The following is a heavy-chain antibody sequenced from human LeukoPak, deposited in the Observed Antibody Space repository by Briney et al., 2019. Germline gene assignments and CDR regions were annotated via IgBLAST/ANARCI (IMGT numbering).Heavy chain of an antibody. V-gene: IGHV1-46*01. CDR2: INPSGGST. J-gene: IGHJ6*04. D-gene: IGHD2-15*01. CDR3: AREALYCSGGSCYSVRMDV. Sequence: ASVKVSCKASGYTFTSYYMHWVRQAPGQGLEWMGIINPSGGSTSYAQKFQGRVTMTRDMSTSTVYMELSSLRSEDTAVYYCAREALYCSGGSCYSVRMDVWGKGTTVTVSS. CDR1: GYTFTSYY.